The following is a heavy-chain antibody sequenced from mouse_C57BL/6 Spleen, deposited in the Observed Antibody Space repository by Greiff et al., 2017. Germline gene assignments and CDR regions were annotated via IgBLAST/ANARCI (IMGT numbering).Heavy chain of an antibody. CDR3: ASPYYGSSYLFAY. CDR2: IDPNSGGT. J-gene: IGHJ3*01. D-gene: IGHD1-1*01. V-gene: IGHV1-72*01. Sequence: QVQLQQPGAELVKPGASVKLSCKASGYTFTSYWMHWVKQRPGRGLEWIGRIDPNSGGTKYNEKFKSKATLTVDKPSSTAYMQLSSLTSEDSAVYYCASPYYGSSYLFAYWGQGTLVTVSA. CDR1: GYTFTSYW.